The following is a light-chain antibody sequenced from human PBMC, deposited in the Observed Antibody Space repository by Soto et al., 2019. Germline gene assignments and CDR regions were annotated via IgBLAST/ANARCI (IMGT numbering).Light chain of an antibody. CDR2: GNN. V-gene: IGLV1-40*01. Sequence: VLTQPPSVSGAPGQRVTISCTGSSSNIGAGYDVHWYQEFPGTAPKLLIYGNNNRPSGVPDRVSGSKSGTSASLAITGLQAEDEADYYCQSYDSSLSGPVFGGGTKLTVL. J-gene: IGLJ2*01. CDR3: QSYDSSLSGPV. CDR1: SSNIGAGYD.